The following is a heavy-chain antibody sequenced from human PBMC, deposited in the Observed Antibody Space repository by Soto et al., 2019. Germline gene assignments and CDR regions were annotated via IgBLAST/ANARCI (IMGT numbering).Heavy chain of an antibody. Sequence: GESLKISCKGFGYSFTSYWIGWVRQMPGKGLEWMGIIYPSNSNTRYTPSFQGQVTISADKSISTAYLQWSSLKASDTAMYYCAIRGTFRAPDYWGQGTRVTAPQ. J-gene: IGHJ4*02. V-gene: IGHV5-51*01. CDR1: GYSFTSYW. D-gene: IGHD1-1*01. CDR2: IYPSNSNT. CDR3: AIRGTFRAPDY.